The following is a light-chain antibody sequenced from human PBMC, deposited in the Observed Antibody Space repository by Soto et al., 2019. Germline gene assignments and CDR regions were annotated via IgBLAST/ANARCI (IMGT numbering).Light chain of an antibody. CDR1: QSVSSSY. Sequence: EIVLTQSPGTLSLSPGERATLSCRASQSVSSSYLGWYQQKPGQAPRLLIYGASSRATGIPDRFSGSGSGTDFTHTISRLEPEDFAVYYCQQYGSSPWTFGQGTKVEIK. J-gene: IGKJ1*01. V-gene: IGKV3-20*01. CDR3: QQYGSSPWT. CDR2: GAS.